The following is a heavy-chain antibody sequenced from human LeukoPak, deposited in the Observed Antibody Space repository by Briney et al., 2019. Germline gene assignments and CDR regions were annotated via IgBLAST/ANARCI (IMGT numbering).Heavy chain of an antibody. Sequence: GGSLRLSCAASGFTFSSYGMHWVRQAPGKGLEWVAFIRYDGSNKYYADSVKGRLTISRDNSKNTLYLQMNSLRAEDTAVYYCAKDGYSSSYLDYYYYMDVWGKGTTVTVSS. CDR1: GFTFSSYG. CDR2: IRYDGSNK. V-gene: IGHV3-30*02. D-gene: IGHD6-13*01. CDR3: AKDGYSSSYLDYYYYMDV. J-gene: IGHJ6*03.